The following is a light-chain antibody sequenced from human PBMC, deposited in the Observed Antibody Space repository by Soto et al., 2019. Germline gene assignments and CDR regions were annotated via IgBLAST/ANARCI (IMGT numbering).Light chain of an antibody. V-gene: IGKV3-20*01. CDR1: QSVSSSY. Sequence: EIVLTQSPGTLSLSPGERATLSCRASQSVSSSYLAWYQQKPGQAPRLLIYGASSRATGIPDRFSGSGSGTDFTLTISRLEPEVFAVYYCQQYGSSPPVTFCQGTKV. CDR3: QQYGSSPPVT. J-gene: IGKJ1*01. CDR2: GAS.